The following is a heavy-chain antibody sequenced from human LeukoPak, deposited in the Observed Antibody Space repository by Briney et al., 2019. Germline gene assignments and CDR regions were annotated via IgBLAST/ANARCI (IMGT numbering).Heavy chain of an antibody. Sequence: GGSLRLSCEASGFTFSRDAIHWVRQAPGKGLEGVAVISYDGTNEYFADSVKGRFTISRSNSKNTVYLQMNILRTEDTALYYCARDASSDYDLGRYYFDHWGQGTLVTVSS. V-gene: IGHV3-30*04. CDR3: ARDASSDYDLGRYYFDH. J-gene: IGHJ4*02. CDR1: GFTFSRDA. D-gene: IGHD5-12*01. CDR2: ISYDGTNE.